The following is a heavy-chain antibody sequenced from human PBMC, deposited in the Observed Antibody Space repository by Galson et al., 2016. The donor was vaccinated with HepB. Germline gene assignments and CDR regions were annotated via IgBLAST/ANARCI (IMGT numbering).Heavy chain of an antibody. V-gene: IGHV3-15*01. CDR3: STDVFSGWYAH. CDR2: IKSKTEGGTT. J-gene: IGHJ4*02. D-gene: IGHD6-19*01. CDR1: GFTFSNAW. Sequence: SLRLSCAASGFTFSNAWMTWVRQAPGKGLEWVGRIKSKTEGGTTDYAAPVKGRFTISRDDSENTLYLQMNSLKTEDTAVCYCSTDVFSGWYAHWGQGTLVTVSS.